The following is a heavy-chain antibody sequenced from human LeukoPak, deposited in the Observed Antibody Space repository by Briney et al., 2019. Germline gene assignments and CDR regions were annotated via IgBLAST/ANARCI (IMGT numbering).Heavy chain of an antibody. CDR3: ATGRGTRGLDN. Sequence: SETLSLTCAVYGGSFSGYYWSWIRQPPGKGLEWIGEINHSGSTNYNPSLKSRVTISVDTSKNQFSLKLSSVTAADTAVYYCATGRGTRGLDNWGKEPLVTASS. D-gene: IGHD1-14*01. J-gene: IGHJ4*02. CDR2: INHSGST. CDR1: GGSFSGYY. V-gene: IGHV4-34*01.